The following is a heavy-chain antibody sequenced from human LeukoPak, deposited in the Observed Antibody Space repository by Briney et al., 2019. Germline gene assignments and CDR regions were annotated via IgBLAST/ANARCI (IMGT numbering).Heavy chain of an antibody. CDR3: ARDPLITMVRGVIQGGFDY. J-gene: IGHJ4*02. D-gene: IGHD3-10*01. Sequence: GASVKVSCKASGYTFTSYGISWVRQAPGQGLEWMGWISAYNGNTNYAQKLQGRVTMTTDTSTSTAYMELRSLRSDDTAVYYCARDPLITMVRGVIQGGFDYWGQGTLVTVSS. CDR1: GYTFTSYG. CDR2: ISAYNGNT. V-gene: IGHV1-18*01.